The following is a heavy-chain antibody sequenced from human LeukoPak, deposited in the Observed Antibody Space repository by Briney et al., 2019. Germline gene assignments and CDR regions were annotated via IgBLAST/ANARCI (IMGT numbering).Heavy chain of an antibody. CDR1: GGSISSYY. D-gene: IGHD3-10*01. J-gene: IGHJ4*02. V-gene: IGHV4-59*08. CDR3: ARHRNYYGSGD. CDR2: IYYSGST. Sequence: SETLSLTCTVSGGSISSYYWSWIRQPPGKGLEWIGDIYYSGSTNYNPSLKSRVTISVDTSKNQFSLKLSSVTAADTAVYYCARHRNYYGSGDWGQGTLVTVSS.